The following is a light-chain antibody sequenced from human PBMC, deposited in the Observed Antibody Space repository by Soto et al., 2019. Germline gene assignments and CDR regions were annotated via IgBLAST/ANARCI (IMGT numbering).Light chain of an antibody. CDR1: QSVSSN. V-gene: IGKV3-15*01. J-gene: IGKJ1*01. CDR3: HQYNSWPPWT. Sequence: EIVMTQSPSTLSVSPGERATLSCRASQSVSSNLAWYQQKPGQAPRLLIYGASTRATGIPARFSGSGSGTAVILTISSLQSDDFVVYYCHQYNSWPPWTFGQGTKVEIK. CDR2: GAS.